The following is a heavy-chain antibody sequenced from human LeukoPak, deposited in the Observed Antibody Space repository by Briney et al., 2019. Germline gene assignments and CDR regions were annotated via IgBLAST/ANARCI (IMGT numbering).Heavy chain of an antibody. D-gene: IGHD2-2*01. Sequence: GGSLRLSCAASGFTFSSYAMSWVRQAPGKGLEWASAISGSGGSTYYADSVKGRFTISRDNSKNTLYLQMNSLRAEDTAVYYCAKAPDIVVVPARFDYWGQGTLVTVSS. CDR3: AKAPDIVVVPARFDY. V-gene: IGHV3-23*01. CDR2: ISGSGGST. CDR1: GFTFSSYA. J-gene: IGHJ4*02.